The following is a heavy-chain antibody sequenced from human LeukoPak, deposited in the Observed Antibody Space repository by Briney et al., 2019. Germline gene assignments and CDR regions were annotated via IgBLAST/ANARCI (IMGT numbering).Heavy chain of an antibody. CDR3: ARAVVGSGWYYFDY. V-gene: IGHV4-59*01. CDR1: GGSISSYY. CDR2: IYYSGST. J-gene: IGHJ4*02. Sequence: PSETLSLTCTVSGGSISSYYWSWIRQPPGKGLEWIGYIYYSGSTNYNPSLKSRVTISVDTSKNQFSLKLSSVTAADTAVYYCARAVVGSGWYYFDYWGQGTLVTVSS. D-gene: IGHD6-19*01.